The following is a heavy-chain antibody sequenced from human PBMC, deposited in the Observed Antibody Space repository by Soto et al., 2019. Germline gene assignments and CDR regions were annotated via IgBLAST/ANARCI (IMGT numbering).Heavy chain of an antibody. CDR2: ISSSSSYI. CDR1: GFTFSSYS. D-gene: IGHD6-13*01. CDR3: ARGGGIAAAGVPIPFDP. V-gene: IGHV3-21*01. Sequence: PGGSLRLSCAASGFTFSSYSMNWVRQAPGKGLEWVSSISSSSSYIYYADSVKGRFTISRDNAKNSLYLQMNSLRAEDTAVYYCARGGGIAAAGVPIPFDPWGQGTLVTVSS. J-gene: IGHJ5*02.